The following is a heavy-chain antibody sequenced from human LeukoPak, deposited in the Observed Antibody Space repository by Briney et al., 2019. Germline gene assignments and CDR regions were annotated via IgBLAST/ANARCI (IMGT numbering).Heavy chain of an antibody. Sequence: ASETLSLTCGVYDGSFSSYYWGWIRQPPGKGLEWIGSIYHSGSTYYNPSLKSRVTISVDTSKNQFSLKLSSVTAADTAVYYCARGYGDQYYYYYYYMDVWGKGTTVTVSS. J-gene: IGHJ6*03. D-gene: IGHD4-17*01. V-gene: IGHV4-38-2*01. CDR2: IYHSGST. CDR1: DGSFSSYY. CDR3: ARGYGDQYYYYYYYMDV.